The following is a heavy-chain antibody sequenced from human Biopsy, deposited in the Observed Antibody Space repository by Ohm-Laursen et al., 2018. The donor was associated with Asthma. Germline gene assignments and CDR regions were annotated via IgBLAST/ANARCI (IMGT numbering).Heavy chain of an antibody. CDR3: AKITTDRQKANNWFDP. V-gene: IGHV3-23*01. CDR1: GFAFNNSS. D-gene: IGHD3-22*01. J-gene: IGHJ5*02. CDR2: ISASGVRT. Sequence: LRLSCAASGFAFNNSSMTWVRRAPGKGLEWVSSISASGVRTFYADSVKGRFTVSRDSSRNTLYLQLSTLRVEDTAVYFCAKITTDRQKANNWFDPWGQGTLVTVSS.